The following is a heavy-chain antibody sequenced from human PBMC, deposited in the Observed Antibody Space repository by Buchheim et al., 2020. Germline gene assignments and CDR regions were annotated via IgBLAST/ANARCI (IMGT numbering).Heavy chain of an antibody. CDR2: IYTSGST. D-gene: IGHD4-17*01. CDR3: ARGVDYGSSDY. J-gene: IGHJ4*02. CDR1: GGPISSGSYY. Sequence: QVQLQESGPGLVKPSQTLSLTCTVSGGPISSGSYYWSWIRQPAGKGLEWIGRIYTSGSTNYNPSLKSRVTISVDTSKNQFSLKLSSVTAADTAVYYCARGVDYGSSDYWGQGTL. V-gene: IGHV4-61*02.